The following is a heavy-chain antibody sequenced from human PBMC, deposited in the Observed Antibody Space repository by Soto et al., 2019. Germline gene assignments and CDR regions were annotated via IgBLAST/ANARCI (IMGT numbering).Heavy chain of an antibody. Sequence: QVQLVESGGGVVQPGRSLRLSCAASGFTFSSYGMHWVRQAPGKGLEWVAVISYDGSNKYYADSVKGRFTISRDNSKNTLYLQMNSLRAEDTAVYYCAKDVVPAGFGDLDYWGQGTLVTVSS. D-gene: IGHD3-10*01. CDR3: AKDVVPAGFGDLDY. CDR2: ISYDGSNK. CDR1: GFTFSSYG. V-gene: IGHV3-30*18. J-gene: IGHJ4*02.